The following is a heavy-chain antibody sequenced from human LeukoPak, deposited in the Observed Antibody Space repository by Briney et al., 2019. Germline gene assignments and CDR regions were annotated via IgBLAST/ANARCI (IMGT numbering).Heavy chain of an antibody. J-gene: IGHJ4*02. CDR1: GYTFTSYG. Sequence: GASVKVSCKASGYTFTSYGISWVRQAPGQGLEWMGWISAYNGNTNYAQKLQGRVTMTTDTSTSTAYMELRSLRSDDTAVYYCARGWWNLKYSSSWCGDYWGQGTLVTVSS. V-gene: IGHV1-18*01. CDR3: ARGWWNLKYSSSWCGDY. CDR2: ISAYNGNT. D-gene: IGHD6-13*01.